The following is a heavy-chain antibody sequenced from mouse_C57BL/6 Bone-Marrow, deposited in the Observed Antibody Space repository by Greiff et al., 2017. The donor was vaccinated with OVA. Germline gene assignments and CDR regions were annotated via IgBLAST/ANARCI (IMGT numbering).Heavy chain of an antibody. CDR3: ARESSDGYYFDY. CDR2: ISDGGSYT. J-gene: IGHJ2*01. D-gene: IGHD2-3*01. V-gene: IGHV5-4*01. Sequence: EVKLVESGGGLVKPGGSLKLSCAASGFTFSSYAMSWVRQTPEKRLEWVATISDGGSYTYYPDNVKGRFTISRDNAKNNLYLQMSHLKSEDTAMYYCARESSDGYYFDYWGQGTTLTVSS. CDR1: GFTFSSYA.